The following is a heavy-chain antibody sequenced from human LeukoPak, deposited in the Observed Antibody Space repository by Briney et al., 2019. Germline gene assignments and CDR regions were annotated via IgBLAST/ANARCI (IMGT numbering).Heavy chain of an antibody. CDR3: ASEGSSGWYWDY. J-gene: IGHJ4*02. CDR1: GFTFGSYW. D-gene: IGHD6-19*01. V-gene: IGHV3-7*01. Sequence: PGGSLRLSCAASGFTFGSYWMSWVRQAPGQGLEWVANIKQDGSDKYYVDSVKGRFTISRDNAKNSLYLQINSLRAEDTAVYYCASEGSSGWYWDYWGQGTLVTVSS. CDR2: IKQDGSDK.